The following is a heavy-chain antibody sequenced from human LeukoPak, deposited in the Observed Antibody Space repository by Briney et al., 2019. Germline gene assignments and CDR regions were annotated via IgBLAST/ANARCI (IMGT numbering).Heavy chain of an antibody. CDR3: ARYVVVTAKYYFDY. CDR2: IYYSGTT. Sequence: SETLSLTCTVSGDSIASSGYYWSWVRQPPGKGLEWIATIYYSGTTYYNAPLKSRVTISVDTSKNQLSLKLSSVTAADTAVYYCARYVVVTAKYYFDYWGQGTLVTVSS. V-gene: IGHV4-39*01. J-gene: IGHJ4*02. D-gene: IGHD2-21*02. CDR1: GDSIASSGYY.